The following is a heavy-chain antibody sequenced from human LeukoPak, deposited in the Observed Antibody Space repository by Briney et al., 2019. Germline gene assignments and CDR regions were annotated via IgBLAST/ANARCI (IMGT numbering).Heavy chain of an antibody. V-gene: IGHV1-2*02. Sequence: GASVKVSCKASGYTFTGYYMHWVRQAPGQGLEWMGWINPNSGGTNYAQKFQGRVTMTRDTSISTAYMELRSLRSDDTAVYYCAKLYYDFWSGYYTPDYWGQGTLVTVSS. D-gene: IGHD3-3*01. CDR3: AKLYYDFWSGYYTPDY. CDR1: GYTFTGYY. CDR2: INPNSGGT. J-gene: IGHJ4*02.